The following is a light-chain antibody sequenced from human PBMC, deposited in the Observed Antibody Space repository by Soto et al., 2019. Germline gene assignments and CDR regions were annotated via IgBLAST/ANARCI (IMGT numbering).Light chain of an antibody. Sequence: QLVLTQSPSASASPGASVKLTCTLSSGHSTYAIAWHQQQPEKGPRYLMKVNSDGSHTKGDGIPDRFSGSSSGAERYLTISSLQSEDEADYYCQTWGTGIRVFGGGTKLTVL. V-gene: IGLV4-69*01. J-gene: IGLJ2*01. CDR3: QTWGTGIRV. CDR2: VNSDGSH. CDR1: SGHSTYA.